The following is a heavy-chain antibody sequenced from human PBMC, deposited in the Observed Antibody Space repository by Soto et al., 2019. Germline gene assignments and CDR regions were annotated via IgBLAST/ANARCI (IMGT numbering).Heavy chain of an antibody. V-gene: IGHV3-21*01. CDR1: TFSLYS. J-gene: IGHJ5*02. CDR2: ISRGAAYI. D-gene: IGHD1-26*01. CDR3: TRDEGGSYDSWFHP. Sequence: EVQVVESGGGLVKPGGSLTLSCNFTFSLYSMNWVRQAPGKGLEWVASISRGAAYIKYADSVQGRFTISRDNAKSSVSLQMSSLRVEDTAVYFCTRDEGGSYDSWFHPWGQGTQVTVSA.